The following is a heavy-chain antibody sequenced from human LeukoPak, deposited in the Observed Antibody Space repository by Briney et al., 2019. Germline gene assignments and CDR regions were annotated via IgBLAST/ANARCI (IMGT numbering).Heavy chain of an antibody. CDR3: ARGQTVVSSTPGGY. Sequence: ASVKVSCTASGYTFTDYYMHWVRQAPGQGLEWMGWMNPNSGGTNYAQRFQGRVTMTRDTSIGTAYMELSRLGSDDTAVYYCARGQTVVSSTPGGYWGQGTLVTVSS. CDR2: MNPNSGGT. J-gene: IGHJ4*02. V-gene: IGHV1-2*02. CDR1: GYTFTDYY. D-gene: IGHD2-15*01.